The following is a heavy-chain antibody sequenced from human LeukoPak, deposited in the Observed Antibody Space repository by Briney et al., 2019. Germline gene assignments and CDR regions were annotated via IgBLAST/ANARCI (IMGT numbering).Heavy chain of an antibody. D-gene: IGHD6-19*01. Sequence: GGSLRLSCAAPGFIFDNYAIHWVRQAPGKGLEWVSLISGDGGSTFYADSVRGRFTISRDNTRKSLSLRMSSLRSEDTALYYCARESETSGWYDYWGQGTLVTVS. V-gene: IGHV3-43*02. CDR1: GFIFDNYA. CDR3: ARESETSGWYDY. J-gene: IGHJ4*02. CDR2: ISGDGGST.